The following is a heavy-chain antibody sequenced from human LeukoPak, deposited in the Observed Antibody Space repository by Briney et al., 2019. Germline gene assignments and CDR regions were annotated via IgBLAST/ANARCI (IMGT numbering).Heavy chain of an antibody. V-gene: IGHV3-23*01. CDR3: AKTRPLDSSSWSHGDY. J-gene: IGHJ4*02. CDR1: GLTFNKAW. CDR2: ISGSGDGT. D-gene: IGHD6-13*01. Sequence: GGSLRLSCAASGLTFNKAWMTWVRQAPGKGLEWVSAISGSGDGTYYGDSVKGRFTISRDNSKNTLYLQMNSLRAEDTAVYYCAKTRPLDSSSWSHGDYWGQGTLVTVSS.